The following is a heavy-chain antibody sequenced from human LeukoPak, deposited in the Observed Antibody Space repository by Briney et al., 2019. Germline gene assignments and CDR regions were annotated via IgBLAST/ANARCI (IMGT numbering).Heavy chain of an antibody. CDR3: ARAFGEPSGYYFTR. J-gene: IGHJ1*01. Sequence: GASVKVSFKCSGYPFTVSYLHWVRQDPGQGLVWRRWVNPDSGETGYAQKFQGRVTMTRVTYMSTVYMEVSSLRSDDTAVYYCARAFGEPSGYYFTRWGQGTLVSVSS. CDR1: GYPFTVSY. V-gene: IGHV1-2*02. D-gene: IGHD3-22*01. CDR2: VNPDSGET.